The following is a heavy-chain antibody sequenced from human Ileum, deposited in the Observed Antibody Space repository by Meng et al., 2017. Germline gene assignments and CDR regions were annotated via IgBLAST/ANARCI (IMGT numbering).Heavy chain of an antibody. J-gene: IGHJ6*03. CDR1: GFTSRTYA. V-gene: IGHV3-23*01. Sequence: GESLKISCAASGFTSRTYAMTWVRQAPGKGLEWVSTINVNSGNIQYADSVKGRFTISRDSSKNTLYLQMNSLRAEDTAVYYCAIRALSSTYGACEIGGKG. CDR2: INVNSGNI. D-gene: IGHD2/OR15-2a*01. CDR3: AIRALSSTYGACEI.